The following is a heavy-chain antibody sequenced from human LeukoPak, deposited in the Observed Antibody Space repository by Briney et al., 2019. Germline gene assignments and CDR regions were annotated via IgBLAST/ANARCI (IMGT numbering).Heavy chain of an antibody. CDR3: ARQPYCGGDCYFYDN. CDR2: IYPGDSDT. J-gene: IGHJ4*02. D-gene: IGHD2-21*02. CDR1: GYSFTSYW. Sequence: GESLTISCKGSGYSFTSYWIGWVRQMHGKGLEWMGIIYPGDSDTRYSPSFQGQVTISADKSISTAYLQWSSLKASDTAMYYCARQPYCGGDCYFYDNWGQGTLVTVSS. V-gene: IGHV5-51*01.